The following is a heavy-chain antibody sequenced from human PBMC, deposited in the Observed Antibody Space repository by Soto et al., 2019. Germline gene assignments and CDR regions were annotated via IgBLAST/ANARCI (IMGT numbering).Heavy chain of an antibody. D-gene: IGHD3-22*01. V-gene: IGHV4-39*01. J-gene: IGHJ4*02. CDR2: IYYSGST. Sequence: SETLSLTCTVSGGSISSSSYYWGWIRQPPGKGLEWIGSIYYSGSTYYNPSLKSRVTIPVDTSKNQFSLKLSSVTAADTAVYYCARNPLGSAYYYDSSGYYYGFDYWGQGTLVTVSS. CDR1: GGSISSSSYY. CDR3: ARNPLGSAYYYDSSGYYYGFDY.